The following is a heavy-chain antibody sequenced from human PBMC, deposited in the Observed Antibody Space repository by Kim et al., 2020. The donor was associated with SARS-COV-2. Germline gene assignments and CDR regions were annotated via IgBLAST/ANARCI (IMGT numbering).Heavy chain of an antibody. V-gene: IGHV4-4*02. D-gene: IGHD2-2*01. CDR3: ARDPVAQLLLYGMDV. J-gene: IGHJ6*02. Sequence: PSLKSLVTISVDKSKNQFSLKLSSVTAADTAVYYCARDPVAQLLLYGMDVWGQGTTVTVSS.